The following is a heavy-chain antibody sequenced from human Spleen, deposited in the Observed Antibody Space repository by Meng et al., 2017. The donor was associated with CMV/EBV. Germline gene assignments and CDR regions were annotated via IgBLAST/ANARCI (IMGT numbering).Heavy chain of an antibody. CDR1: GGSISSSNL. CDR2: IYHSGST. J-gene: IGHJ4*02. D-gene: IGHD2-21*02. V-gene: IGHV4-4*02. CDR3: ARIERRRILKYCGSDCSTTDY. Sequence: QVQLQESGSGLVKPSGTLSLTCPVSGGSISSSNLWTWVRQVPGKGLEWIGEIYHSGSTNYNPSLKSRVTISVDKFKNQFSLKLGSVTAADTAVYYCARIERRRILKYCGSDCSTTDYWGQGTLVTVSS.